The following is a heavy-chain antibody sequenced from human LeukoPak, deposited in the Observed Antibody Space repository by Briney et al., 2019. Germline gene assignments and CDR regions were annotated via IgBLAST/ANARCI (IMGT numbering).Heavy chain of an antibody. CDR1: GFTFSSYS. CDR2: NSSSSNTI. J-gene: IGHJ4*02. V-gene: IGHV3-48*02. D-gene: IGHD2-21*02. CDR3: ARAVTVVTRGGLVFDY. Sequence: TGGSLRLSCAASGFTFSSYSMNWVRQAPGKGLEWVSYNSSSSNTIYYADSVKGRFTISRDNAKNSLFLQMNSLRDEDTSVYYCARAVTVVTRGGLVFDYWGQGTLVTVSS.